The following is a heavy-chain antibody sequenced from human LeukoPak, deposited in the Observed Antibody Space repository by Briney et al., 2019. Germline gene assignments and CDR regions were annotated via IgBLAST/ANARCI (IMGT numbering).Heavy chain of an antibody. CDR1: GYTFTGYY. D-gene: IGHD5-18*01. CDR3: ARAGFPHTPTDGGAY. CDR2: INPNSGGT. Sequence: ASVKVSCKASGYTFTGYYIHWVRQAPGQGLEWMGWINPNSGGTNYAQEFQGRVTMTRDTSISTAYMELSRLTSDDTAVYYCARAGFPHTPTDGGAYWGQGTLVTVSS. V-gene: IGHV1-2*02. J-gene: IGHJ4*02.